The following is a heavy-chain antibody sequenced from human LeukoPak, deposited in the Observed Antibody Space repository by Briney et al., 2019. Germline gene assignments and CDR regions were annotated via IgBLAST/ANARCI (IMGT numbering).Heavy chain of an antibody. CDR1: GFTVSSNY. Sequence: PGGSLRLSCAASGFTVSSNYMSWVRQAPGKGLEWVSVIYSGGSTYYADSVKGRFTISRDNSKNTLYLQMNSLRAEDTAVYYCARTPYYYDSSGYYEDYYFDYWGQGTLDTVSS. CDR2: IYSGGST. CDR3: ARTPYYYDSSGYYEDYYFDY. D-gene: IGHD3-22*01. J-gene: IGHJ4*02. V-gene: IGHV3-53*01.